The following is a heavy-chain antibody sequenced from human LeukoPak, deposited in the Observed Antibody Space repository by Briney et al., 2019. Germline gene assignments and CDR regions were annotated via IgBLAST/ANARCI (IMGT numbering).Heavy chain of an antibody. V-gene: IGHV3-23*01. J-gene: IGHJ6*02. CDR2: ISGSGGIT. D-gene: IGHD2-2*02. Sequence: GVLRLSCAASGFTFSSYAMSWVREAPGKGLEWVSAISGSGGITYYADSVKGRFTISRDNSKNTLYLQMNSLRAEDTAVYYCARYIVVVPAAIRDLPSPYYYYGMDVWGQGTTVTVSS. CDR3: ARYIVVVPAAIRDLPSPYYYYGMDV. CDR1: GFTFSSYA.